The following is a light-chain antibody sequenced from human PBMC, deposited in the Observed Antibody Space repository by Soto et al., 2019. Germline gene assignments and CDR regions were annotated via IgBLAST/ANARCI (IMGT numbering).Light chain of an antibody. Sequence: QSALTQPPSASGSPGQSVTISCTGTSSDVGGYKFVSWYQQHPGKAPKLMIYEVDKRPSGVPDRFSGSKSGNTASLTVSGLQAEDEAAYYCISYAVSTSFVFGTGTEVTVL. J-gene: IGLJ1*01. CDR2: EVD. CDR1: SSDVGGYKF. V-gene: IGLV2-8*01. CDR3: ISYAVSTSFV.